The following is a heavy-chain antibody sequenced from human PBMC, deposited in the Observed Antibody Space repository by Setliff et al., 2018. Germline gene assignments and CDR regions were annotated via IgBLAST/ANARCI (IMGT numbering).Heavy chain of an antibody. CDR1: GYTFSRNY. CDR3: ARAPSVELVTIRTNSWFTY. J-gene: IGHJ4*02. D-gene: IGHD5-18*01. Sequence: ASVKVSCQAYGYTFSRNYITWVRQAPGRGLEWMGWISGYNGNTKYSQKFQGRVTLTTDTSTSTAYMELRSLTSDDSAFYYCARAPSVELVTIRTNSWFTYWGQGTLVTVSS. CDR2: ISGYNGNT. V-gene: IGHV1-18*01.